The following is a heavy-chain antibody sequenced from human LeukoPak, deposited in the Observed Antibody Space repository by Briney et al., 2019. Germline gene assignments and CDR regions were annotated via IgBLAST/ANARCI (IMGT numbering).Heavy chain of an antibody. V-gene: IGHV1-2*02. CDR2: INPNSGGT. J-gene: IGHJ4*02. D-gene: IGHD6-13*01. CDR3: ARRPRGSSWYYFDY. Sequence: GASVKVSCKASGYTFTGYYMHWVRQAPGQGLEWMGWINPNSGGTNYAQKFQGRVTMTRDTSISTAYMELSRLRSDDTAVYSCARRPRGSSWYYFDYWGQGTLVTVSS. CDR1: GYTFTGYY.